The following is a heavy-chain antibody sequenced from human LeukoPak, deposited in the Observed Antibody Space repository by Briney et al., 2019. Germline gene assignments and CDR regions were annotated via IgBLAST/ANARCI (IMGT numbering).Heavy chain of an antibody. D-gene: IGHD1-26*01. V-gene: IGHV3-73*01. CDR1: GFTFSGSA. CDR3: TRMGSGRSVDY. CDR2: IRSKANSYAT. Sequence: GGSLRLSCAASGFTFSGSAIPWVRQASGKGLEWVGRIRSKANSYATEYAASVKGRFTISRDDPEKTAYLQMNSLKTEDTAVYYCTRMGSGRSVDYRGQGTLVTVSS. J-gene: IGHJ4*02.